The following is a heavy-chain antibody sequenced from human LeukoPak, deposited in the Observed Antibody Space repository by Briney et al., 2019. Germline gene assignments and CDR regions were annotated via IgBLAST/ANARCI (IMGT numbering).Heavy chain of an antibody. CDR2: ICYDGSNK. V-gene: IGHV3-33*01. J-gene: IGHJ4*02. Sequence: GGSLRLSCAASGFTFSSYGMHWVRQAPGKGLEWMAGICYDGSNKYYADSVKGRFTISRDNSKNTLYLKMTSLRAEDTAVYYCARASKYYDILTGYFTVWGQGTLVTVSS. CDR1: GFTFSSYG. CDR3: ARASKYYDILTGYFTV. D-gene: IGHD3-9*01.